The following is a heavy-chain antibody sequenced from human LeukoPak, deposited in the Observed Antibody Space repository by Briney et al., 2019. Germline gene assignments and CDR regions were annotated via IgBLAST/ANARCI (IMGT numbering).Heavy chain of an antibody. Sequence: SETLSFTCAVYGGTFSGYYWSWIRQPPGQGLEWIGEINHSGSTNYNPSLKSRVTISVDTSKNQFSLKLSSVTAADTAVYYCARGSVTRFDYWGQGTLVTVSS. J-gene: IGHJ4*02. D-gene: IGHD4-11*01. CDR3: ARGSVTRFDY. CDR2: INHSGST. CDR1: GGTFSGYY. V-gene: IGHV4-34*01.